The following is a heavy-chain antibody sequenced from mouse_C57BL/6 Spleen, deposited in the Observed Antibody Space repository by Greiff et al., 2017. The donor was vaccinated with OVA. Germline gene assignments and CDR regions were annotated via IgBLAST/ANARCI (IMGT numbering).Heavy chain of an antibody. Sequence: EVQVVESGGGLVQPGGSLKLSCAASGFTFSDYYMYWVRQTPEKRLEWVAYISNGGGSTYYPDTVKGRFTISRDNAKNTLYLQMSRLKSEDTAMYYCARPLYGSSHAWFAYWGQGTLVTVSA. D-gene: IGHD1-1*01. J-gene: IGHJ3*01. V-gene: IGHV5-12*01. CDR2: ISNGGGST. CDR1: GFTFSDYY. CDR3: ARPLYGSSHAWFAY.